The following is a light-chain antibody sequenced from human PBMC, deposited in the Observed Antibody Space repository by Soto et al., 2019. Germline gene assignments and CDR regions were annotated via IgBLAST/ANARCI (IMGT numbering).Light chain of an antibody. CDR1: SSDVGNYNL. Sequence: QSALTQPASVSGSPGQSITISCTGTSSDVGNYNLVSWYQQHPGKAPKLMIYEGSKRPSGVSNRFSGSKSGNTASLTISGLQAEDEADYYCLSYTSANTRVFGGGTKLTVL. CDR2: EGS. CDR3: LSYTSANTRV. V-gene: IGLV2-14*02. J-gene: IGLJ3*02.